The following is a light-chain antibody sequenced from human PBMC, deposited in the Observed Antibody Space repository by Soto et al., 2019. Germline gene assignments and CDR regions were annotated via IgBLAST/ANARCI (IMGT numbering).Light chain of an antibody. CDR2: DAS. V-gene: IGKV3D-11*01. CDR3: QQRYNWPLT. Sequence: EIGLTQSPAILSLSPGERATLSCRANQGVSDYLAWYQQKPGQAPRLLIYDASDRATGIPDRFSGRGSGTDFTLTISSLEPEDFAVYYCQQRYNWPLTFGGGTKVDIK. J-gene: IGKJ4*01. CDR1: QGVSDY.